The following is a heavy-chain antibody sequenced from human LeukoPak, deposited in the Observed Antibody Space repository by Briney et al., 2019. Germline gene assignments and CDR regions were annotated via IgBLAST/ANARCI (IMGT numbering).Heavy chain of an antibody. V-gene: IGHV5-51*01. CDR3: ARVENSYYFDN. J-gene: IGHJ4*02. CDR2: IYPGDSDT. Sequence: GESLKISCKGSGYTFTSYWIGWVRKMTGKGLDWMGIIYPGDSDTRYSPSFQGQVTISADKSISTAYLQWSSLKASDTAMYYCARVENSYYFDNWGQGTLVTVSS. CDR1: GYTFTSYW. D-gene: IGHD2-21*01.